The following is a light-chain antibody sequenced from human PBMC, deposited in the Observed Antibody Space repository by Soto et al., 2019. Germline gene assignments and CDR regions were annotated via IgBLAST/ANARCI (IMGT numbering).Light chain of an antibody. CDR3: QHRSTWPRA. V-gene: IGKV3-11*01. J-gene: IGKJ5*01. CDR2: DAS. CDR1: QSVGIY. Sequence: EIVLTQSPATLSLSPGERATLSCRASQSVGIYLGWYQQRPGQAPRLLIYDASKRAAGIPARFSGSGSGTDFTLTINSLEPKAFAVYYCQHRSTWPRAFGQGTRLEIK.